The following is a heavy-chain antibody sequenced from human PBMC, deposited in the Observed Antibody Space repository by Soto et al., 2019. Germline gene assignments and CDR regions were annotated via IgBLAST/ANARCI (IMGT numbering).Heavy chain of an antibody. Sequence: SETLSLTCTVSGGSISSSSYYWGWIRQPPGKGLEWIGSIYYSGSTYYNPSLKSRVTISVDTSKNRFSLKLSSVTAADTAVYYCAGGYSYGYFDYWGQGTLVTVSS. CDR2: IYYSGST. CDR3: AGGYSYGYFDY. D-gene: IGHD5-18*01. V-gene: IGHV4-39*01. J-gene: IGHJ4*02. CDR1: GGSISSSSYY.